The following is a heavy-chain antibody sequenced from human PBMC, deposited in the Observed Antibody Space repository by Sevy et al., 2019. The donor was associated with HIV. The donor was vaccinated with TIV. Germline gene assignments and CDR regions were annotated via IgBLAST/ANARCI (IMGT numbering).Heavy chain of an antibody. D-gene: IGHD6-6*01. CDR3: ARHLGGGSSSRLY. V-gene: IGHV4-39*01. CDR2: SFYTGDI. J-gene: IGHJ4*02. Sequence: SETLSLTCTVSGGSIISNNYYWSWIRQPPGKGLEWIGNSFYTGDIHYSPSLKSRLTISVDTSKNQFSLRLNSVTAADTAVYYCARHLGGGSSSRLYWGQGTLVTVSS. CDR1: GGSIISNNYY.